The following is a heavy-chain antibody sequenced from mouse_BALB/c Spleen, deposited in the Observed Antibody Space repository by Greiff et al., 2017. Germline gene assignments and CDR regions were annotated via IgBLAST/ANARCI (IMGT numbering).Heavy chain of an antibody. CDR2: INPSSGYT. D-gene: IGHD1-1*01. CDR3: ARVYYGSSSSWYFDV. CDR1: GYTFTSYT. V-gene: IGHV1-4*01. J-gene: IGHJ1*01. Sequence: QVQLKQSGAELARPGASVKMSCKASGYTFTSYTMHWVKQRPGQGLEWIGYINPSSGYTNYNQKFKDKATLTADKSSSTAYMQLSSLTSEDSAVYYCARVYYGSSSSWYFDVWGAGTTVTVSS.